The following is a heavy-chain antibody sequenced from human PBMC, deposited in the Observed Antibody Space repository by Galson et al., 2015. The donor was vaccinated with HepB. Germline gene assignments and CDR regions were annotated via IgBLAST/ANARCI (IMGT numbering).Heavy chain of an antibody. J-gene: IGHJ5*02. CDR3: ANVEGFGELLWWFDP. V-gene: IGHV3-23*01. D-gene: IGHD3-10*01. Sequence: SLRLSCAASGFTFSSYAMSWVRQAPGKGLEWVSAISGSGGSTYYADSVKGRFTISRDNSKNTLYLQMNSLRAEDTAVYYCANVEGFGELLWWFDPWGQGTLATVSS. CDR1: GFTFSSYA. CDR2: ISGSGGST.